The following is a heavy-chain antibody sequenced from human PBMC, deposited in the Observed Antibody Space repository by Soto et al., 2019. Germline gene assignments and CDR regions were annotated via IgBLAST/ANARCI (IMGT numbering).Heavy chain of an antibody. CDR1: GFTFSSYG. Sequence: PGGSLRLSCAASGFTFSSYGMHWVRQAPGKGLEWVAVIWYDGSKKYYAESVKGRFTISRDNSKNTLYLQMNSLRAEDTAVYYCARDSHVGSGWQLTADYWGQGTLVTVSS. D-gene: IGHD6-19*01. V-gene: IGHV3-33*01. J-gene: IGHJ4*02. CDR3: ARDSHVGSGWQLTADY. CDR2: IWYDGSKK.